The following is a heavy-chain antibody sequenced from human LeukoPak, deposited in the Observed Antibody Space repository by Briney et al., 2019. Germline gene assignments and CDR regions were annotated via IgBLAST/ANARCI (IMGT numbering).Heavy chain of an antibody. Sequence: GGSLRLSCAASGFTVSSNHTSWVRQAPGKGLEWVSVIYSGGSTYYADSVKGRFTISRDNSKNTLYLQMNSLRAEDTAVYYCARRRGYSGYDFVYYYYMDVWGKGTTVTVSS. CDR3: ARRRGYSGYDFVYYYYMDV. CDR1: GFTVSSNH. CDR2: IYSGGST. D-gene: IGHD5-12*01. V-gene: IGHV3-53*01. J-gene: IGHJ6*03.